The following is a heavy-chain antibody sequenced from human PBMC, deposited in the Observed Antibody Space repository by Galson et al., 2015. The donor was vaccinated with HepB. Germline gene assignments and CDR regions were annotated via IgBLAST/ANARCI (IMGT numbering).Heavy chain of an antibody. CDR2: INPNSGGT. J-gene: IGHJ4*02. CDR3: ASGEITMVRGVIRAGGFDY. CDR1: GYTFTGYY. Sequence: SVKVSCKASGYTFTGYYMHWVRQAPGQGLEWMGWINPNSGGTKYSQKFQGRVTITRDTSASTAYMELSSLRSEDTAVYYCASGEITMVRGVIRAGGFDYWGQGTLVTVSS. D-gene: IGHD3-10*01. V-gene: IGHV1-2*02.